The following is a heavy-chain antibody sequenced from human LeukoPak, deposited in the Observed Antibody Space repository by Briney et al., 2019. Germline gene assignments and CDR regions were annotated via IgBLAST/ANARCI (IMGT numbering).Heavy chain of an antibody. CDR3: AKAARVGDPFDY. D-gene: IGHD1-26*01. CDR2: ISYDGSNK. CDR1: GFTFSSYG. V-gene: IGHV3-30*18. J-gene: IGHJ4*02. Sequence: PGGSLRLSCAASGFTFSSYGMHWVRQAPGKGLEWVAVISYDGSNKYYADSVKGRFTISRDNSKNTLYLQMNSLRAEDTAVYYCAKAARVGDPFDYWGQGTLVTVSS.